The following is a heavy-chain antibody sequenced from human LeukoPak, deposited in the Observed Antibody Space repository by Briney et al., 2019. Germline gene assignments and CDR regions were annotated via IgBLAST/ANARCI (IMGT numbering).Heavy chain of an antibody. CDR2: IKQDGREK. V-gene: IGHV3-7*03. Sequence: GGSLRLSCAASGFTFSSYWMSWVRQAPGKGLEWVANIKQDGREKYYVDSVKGRFTIPRDNAKNSLYLQMNSLRAEDTAVYYCATPRTLAYYFDYWGQGTLVTVSS. CDR3: ATPRTLAYYFDY. CDR1: GFTFSSYW. D-gene: IGHD1-14*01. J-gene: IGHJ4*02.